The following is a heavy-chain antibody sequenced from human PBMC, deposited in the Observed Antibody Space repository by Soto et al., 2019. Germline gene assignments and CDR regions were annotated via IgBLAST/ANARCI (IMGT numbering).Heavy chain of an antibody. Sequence: PGESLKISCNGSGYSFTNYWIVWVRQMPGKGLEWMGSIYPADSDTRYRPSFRGQVTISADESITTAYLQWTSLKASDTAMYYCARASGSDGMDVWGQGTTVTVSS. CDR3: ARASGSDGMDV. J-gene: IGHJ6*02. CDR2: IYPADSDT. CDR1: GYSFTNYW. V-gene: IGHV5-51*01.